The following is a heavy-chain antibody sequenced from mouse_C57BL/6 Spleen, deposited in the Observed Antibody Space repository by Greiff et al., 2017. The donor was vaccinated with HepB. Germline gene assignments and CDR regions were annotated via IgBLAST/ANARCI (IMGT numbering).Heavy chain of an antibody. Sequence: VKLMESGAELARPGASVKMSCKASGYTFTSYTMHWVKQRPGQGLEWIGYINPSSGYTKYNQKFKDKATLTADKSSSTAYMQLSSLTSEDSAVYYWAREGPRDAMDDWGQGTSVTVSS. CDR1: GYTFTSYT. D-gene: IGHD3-3*01. CDR2: INPSSGYT. J-gene: IGHJ4*01. CDR3: AREGPRDAMDD. V-gene: IGHV1-4*01.